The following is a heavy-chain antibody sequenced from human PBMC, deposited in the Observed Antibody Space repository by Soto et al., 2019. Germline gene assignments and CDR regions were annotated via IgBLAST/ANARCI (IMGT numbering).Heavy chain of an antibody. CDR3: ARDSYGSGAGY. D-gene: IGHD3-10*01. V-gene: IGHV1-18*01. Sequence: QVQLVQSGAEVKKPGASVKVSCKASGYTFTSYGISWVRQAPGQGLEWMGWISAYNGNTNYAQKLQGRVTMTTDTSTSTAHMERRSMRSDDTAVYYCARDSYGSGAGYWGQGALVTVSS. CDR2: ISAYNGNT. CDR1: GYTFTSYG. J-gene: IGHJ4*02.